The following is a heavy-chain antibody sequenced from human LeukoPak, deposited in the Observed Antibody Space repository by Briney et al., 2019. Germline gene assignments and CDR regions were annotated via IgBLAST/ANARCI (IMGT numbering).Heavy chain of an antibody. D-gene: IGHD3-22*01. V-gene: IGHV1-18*01. CDR2: ISAYNGNT. CDR1: GYTFTSYG. Sequence: GASVKVSCKASGYTFTSYGISWVRQAPGQGLEWMGWISAYNGNTNYAQKLQGRVTMTTDTSTSTAYMELRSLRSDDTAVYYCARMVYYYDSSGYYPDFWGQGTLVSVP. CDR3: ARMVYYYDSSGYYPDF. J-gene: IGHJ4*02.